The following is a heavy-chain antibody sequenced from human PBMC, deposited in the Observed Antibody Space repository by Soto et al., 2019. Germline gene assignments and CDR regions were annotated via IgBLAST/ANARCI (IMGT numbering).Heavy chain of an antibody. V-gene: IGHV1-46*01. CDR2: INPSGYTS. J-gene: IGHJ4*02. CDR3: ARDLHGAFTTMAH. Sequence: ASVRFSCTASGYTFIDYYIHWVRQAPGQGLEWMGIINPSGYTSTLSQRFQGRLTMTSDTSTSTVYMELGSLTSEDTAIYYCARDLHGAFTTMAHWGQGTLVPVS. CDR1: GYTFIDYY. D-gene: IGHD1-1*01.